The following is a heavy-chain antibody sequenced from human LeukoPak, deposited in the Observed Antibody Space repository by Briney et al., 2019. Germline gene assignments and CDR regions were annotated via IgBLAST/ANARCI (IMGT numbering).Heavy chain of an antibody. J-gene: IGHJ4*02. Sequence: GGSLRLSCAASGFTFSRYVVSWVRQAPGKGLEWVSAISGSGSSTYYADSVKGRFTISRDNSKNTLYLQMNSLRAEDTAVYYCAGILGYCSGGSCPIKDYWGQGTLVTVSS. V-gene: IGHV3-23*01. CDR2: ISGSGSST. D-gene: IGHD2-15*01. CDR1: GFTFSRYV. CDR3: AGILGYCSGGSCPIKDY.